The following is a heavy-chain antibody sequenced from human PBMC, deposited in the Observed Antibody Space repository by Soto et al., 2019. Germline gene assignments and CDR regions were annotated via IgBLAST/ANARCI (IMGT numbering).Heavy chain of an antibody. CDR2: IDYSDNT. J-gene: IGHJ4*02. Sequence: PSETLSLTCSISGGSFSTYYWSWIRQPPGKGLEWIAYIDYSDNTYDNPSLKSRVTMSRDTSKKHLSLRLSSVTAADTAVYYCARQSYYSYTDYWGQGTLVTVSS. CDR3: ARQSYYSYTDY. V-gene: IGHV4-59*01. CDR1: GGSFSTYY. D-gene: IGHD3-10*01.